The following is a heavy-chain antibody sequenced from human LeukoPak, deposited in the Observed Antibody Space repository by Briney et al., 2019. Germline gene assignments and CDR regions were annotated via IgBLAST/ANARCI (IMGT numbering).Heavy chain of an antibody. Sequence: PSQTLSLICTVSGASISSNNYWWSWIRQPAGKGLEWIGRVYTGSANYNPSLKSRVDISVDTSKNQFSLKLTSVTAADTAVYYCASLGSRDSWGQGTLVTVSS. V-gene: IGHV4-61*02. CDR1: GASISSNNYW. CDR2: VYTGSA. J-gene: IGHJ4*02. D-gene: IGHD3-10*01. CDR3: ASLGSRDS.